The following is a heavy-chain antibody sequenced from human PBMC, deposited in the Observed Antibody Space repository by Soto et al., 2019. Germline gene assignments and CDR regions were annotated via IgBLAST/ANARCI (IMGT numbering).Heavy chain of an antibody. Sequence: EVQLLESGGGLVQPGGSLRLSCAASGFTFSSYAMSWVRQATGKGLEWVSAISGSGGSTYYADSVKGRFTISRDNSKNTLYLQMNSLRAEDTAVYYCAKGRRGYSSSWYYFDYWGQGTLVTVSS. CDR3: AKGRRGYSSSWYYFDY. D-gene: IGHD6-13*01. CDR2: ISGSGGST. CDR1: GFTFSSYA. J-gene: IGHJ4*02. V-gene: IGHV3-23*01.